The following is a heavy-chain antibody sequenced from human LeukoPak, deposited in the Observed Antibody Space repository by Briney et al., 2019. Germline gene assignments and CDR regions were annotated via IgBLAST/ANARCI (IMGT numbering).Heavy chain of an antibody. CDR1: GYIFTAYY. V-gene: IGHV1-2*02. J-gene: IGHJ4*02. CDR2: TNPNSGGT. Sequence: ASVKVSCKASGYIFTAYYMHWVRQAPGQGLEWMGWTNPNSGGTNYAQKFQGRVTMTRDTSISTAYMELSRLRSDDTAVFYCARDYYDSSGNGSFDYWGQGTLVTVSS. D-gene: IGHD3-22*01. CDR3: ARDYYDSSGNGSFDY.